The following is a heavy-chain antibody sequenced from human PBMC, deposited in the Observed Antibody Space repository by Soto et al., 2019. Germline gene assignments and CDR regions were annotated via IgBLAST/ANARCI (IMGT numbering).Heavy chain of an antibody. V-gene: IGHV3-21*01. Sequence: PGGSLRLSCAASGFTFSSYSMNWVRQAPGKGLEWVSSISSSSSYIYYADSVKGRFTISRDNAKNSLYLQMNSLRAEDTAVYYCASQLLGSYGSENYWGQGTLVTVSS. CDR1: GFTFSSYS. J-gene: IGHJ4*02. CDR3: ASQLLGSYGSENY. D-gene: IGHD5-18*01. CDR2: ISSSSSYI.